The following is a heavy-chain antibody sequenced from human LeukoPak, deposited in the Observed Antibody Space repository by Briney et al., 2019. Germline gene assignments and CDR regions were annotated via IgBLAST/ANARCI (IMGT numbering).Heavy chain of an antibody. CDR1: GFTFSSYG. D-gene: IGHD1-26*01. J-gene: IGHJ4*02. CDR3: AKDRGVGASPYDY. V-gene: IGHV3-30*18. CDR2: ISYDGSNK. Sequence: GGSLRLSCAASGFTFSSYGTHWVRQAPGKGLEWVAVISYDGSNKYYADSVKGRFTISRDNSKNTLYLQMNSLRAEDTAVYYCAKDRGVGASPYDYWGQGTLVTVSS.